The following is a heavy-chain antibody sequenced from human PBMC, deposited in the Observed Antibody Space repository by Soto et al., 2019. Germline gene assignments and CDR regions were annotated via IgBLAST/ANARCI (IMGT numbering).Heavy chain of an antibody. CDR2: IYPGDSDT. J-gene: IGHJ3*02. V-gene: IGHV5-51*01. D-gene: IGHD1-26*01. CDR1: GYSFTSYW. Sequence: PGESLKISCKGSGYSFTSYWIGWVRQMPGKGLEWMGIIYPGDSDTRYSPSFQGQVTISADKSISTAYLQWSSLKASDTAMYYCARRFMGATRADDAFDIWGQGTMVTVSS. CDR3: ARRFMGATRADDAFDI.